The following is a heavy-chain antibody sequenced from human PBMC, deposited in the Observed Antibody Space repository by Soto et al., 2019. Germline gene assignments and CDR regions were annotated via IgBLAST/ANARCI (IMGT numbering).Heavy chain of an antibody. D-gene: IGHD2-2*01. CDR3: AKSGCSNTICLLRGSWFDP. Sequence: ASVKVSCKASGGTFSSYAISWVRQAPGQGLEWMGGIIPIFGTANYAQKFQGRVTITADESTSTAYMELSSLRAEDTAVYYCAKSGCSNTICLLRGSWFDPWGQGTLVTVSS. J-gene: IGHJ5*02. CDR1: GGTFSSYA. CDR2: IIPIFGTA. V-gene: IGHV1-69*13.